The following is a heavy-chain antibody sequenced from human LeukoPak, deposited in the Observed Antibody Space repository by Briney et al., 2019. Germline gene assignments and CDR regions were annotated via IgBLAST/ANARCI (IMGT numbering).Heavy chain of an antibody. V-gene: IGHV4-59*01. CDR3: ARGSDYGDY. D-gene: IGHD3-3*01. CDR1: GASISSYY. Sequence: SETLSLTCTVSGASISSYYWSWIRQPPGKGLEWIGYMYYRGSPNYNPSLKSRITISINTSKNQFSLRLTSVTAADTAVYYCARGSDYGDYWGQGTLVTVSS. CDR2: MYYRGSP. J-gene: IGHJ4*02.